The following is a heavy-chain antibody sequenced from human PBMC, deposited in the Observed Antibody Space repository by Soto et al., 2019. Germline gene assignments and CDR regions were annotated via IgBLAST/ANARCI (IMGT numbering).Heavy chain of an antibody. Sequence: QLQLQESGPGLVKPSETLSLTCTVSGGSISSSSYYWGWIRQPPGKGLEWIGSIYYSGSTYYNPSLKSRVTVSVDTSQNQFSLKLNSVTAADTAVYHCARRGRSGRSFDYWGQGTLVTVSS. D-gene: IGHD1-26*01. J-gene: IGHJ4*02. CDR3: ARRGRSGRSFDY. V-gene: IGHV4-39*01. CDR1: GGSISSSSYY. CDR2: IYYSGST.